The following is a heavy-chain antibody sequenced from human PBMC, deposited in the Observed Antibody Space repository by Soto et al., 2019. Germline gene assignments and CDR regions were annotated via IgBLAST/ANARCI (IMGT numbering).Heavy chain of an antibody. CDR2: ISAYNGNT. CDR3: ARGGYCISTSCSDGMDV. J-gene: IGHJ6*02. CDR1: GYTFTSYG. V-gene: IGHV1-18*01. Sequence: QVQLVQSGAEVKKPGASVKVSCKASGYTFTSYGISWVRQAPGQGLEWMGWISAYNGNTNYAQKLQGRVTMTTDTSXSXXYMELRSLRSDDTAVYYCARGGYCISTSCSDGMDVWGQGTTVTVSS. D-gene: IGHD2-2*01.